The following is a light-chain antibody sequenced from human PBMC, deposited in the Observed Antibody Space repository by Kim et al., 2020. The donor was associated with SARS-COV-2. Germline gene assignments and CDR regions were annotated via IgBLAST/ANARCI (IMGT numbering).Light chain of an antibody. CDR3: GTWDSSLSAGV. CDR2: DNN. Sequence: QSVLTQPPSVSAAPGQKVTISCSGSSSNIGNNYVTWYQHLPGTVPKLLIYDNNKRPSGIPDRFSGSKPGTSATLGITGLQTGDEADYYCGTWDSSLSAGVFGGGTKLTVL. V-gene: IGLV1-51*01. J-gene: IGLJ3*02. CDR1: SSNIGNNY.